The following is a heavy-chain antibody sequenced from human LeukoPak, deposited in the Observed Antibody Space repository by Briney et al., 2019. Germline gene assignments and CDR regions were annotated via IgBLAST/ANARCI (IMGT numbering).Heavy chain of an antibody. CDR2: TIPIFDAA. J-gene: IGHJ6*04. CDR3: AGVSLAGAGTLVGLYV. V-gene: IGHV1-69*06. D-gene: IGHD6-19*01. Sequence: ASAKVSCKESGDSFSGDAVSWVRDGPGERPEWGGPTIPIFDAANSAQTFQSTDTTTADTTTSTAYMELSSLRTEDTAVYYWAGVSLAGAGTLVGLYVWGKGPRVTVSS. CDR1: GDSFSGDA.